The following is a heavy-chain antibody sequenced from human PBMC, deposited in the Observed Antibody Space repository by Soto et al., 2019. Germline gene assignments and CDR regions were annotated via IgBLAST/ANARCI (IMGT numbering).Heavy chain of an antibody. D-gene: IGHD6-19*01. CDR2: IYYSGST. CDR1: GGSSSSSSYY. Sequence: SETLSLTCTVSGGSSSSSSYYWGWIRQPPGKGLEWIGSIYYSGSTYYNPSLKSRVTISVDTSKNQFSLKLSSVTAADTAVYYCARTRAVWFDPWGQGTLVTVS. V-gene: IGHV4-39*01. J-gene: IGHJ5*02. CDR3: ARTRAVWFDP.